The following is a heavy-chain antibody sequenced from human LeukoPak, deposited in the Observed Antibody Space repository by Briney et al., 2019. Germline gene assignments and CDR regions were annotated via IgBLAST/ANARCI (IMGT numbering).Heavy chain of an antibody. CDR1: GGSVSSGIYY. V-gene: IGHV4-61*01. Sequence: SETLSLTCTVSGGSVSSGIYYWSWIRQPPGKGLEWIGYVYYSGYTVYNPSLKSRVTMSIDTSKNQFSLKLSSVTAADTAVYYCARESSQYFDYWGQGTLVTVSS. CDR2: VYYSGYT. CDR3: ARESSQYFDY. D-gene: IGHD6-13*01. J-gene: IGHJ4*02.